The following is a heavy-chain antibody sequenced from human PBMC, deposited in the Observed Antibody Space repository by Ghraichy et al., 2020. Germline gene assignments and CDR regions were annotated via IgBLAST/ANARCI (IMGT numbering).Heavy chain of an antibody. D-gene: IGHD1-26*01. J-gene: IGHJ4*02. CDR1: GFTFSSYA. CDR3: ADISIVGVTIEY. CDR2: ISDSGDST. V-gene: IGHV3-23*01. Sequence: GGSLRLSCAASGFTFSSYAMTWVRQTPGKRLEWVAAISDSGDSTHYADSVKGRSTISRDNSKNTLYLQLNSLRAEDTAVYYCADISIVGVTIEYWGQGTLVTVSS.